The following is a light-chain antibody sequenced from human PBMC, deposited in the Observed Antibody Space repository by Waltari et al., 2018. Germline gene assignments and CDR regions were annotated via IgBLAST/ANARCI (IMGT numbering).Light chain of an antibody. CDR3: QQYDAYPYT. Sequence: DIQMTQFPATLSASVGDRVTIPCRASQSISDWLAWFQQKPGKAPKLLIYKASTLHTGVPSRFSGSGSGSEFTLTINSLQXXDFATYFYQQYDAYPYTFGQGTKLEI. CDR2: KAS. V-gene: IGKV1-5*03. J-gene: IGKJ2*01. CDR1: QSISDW.